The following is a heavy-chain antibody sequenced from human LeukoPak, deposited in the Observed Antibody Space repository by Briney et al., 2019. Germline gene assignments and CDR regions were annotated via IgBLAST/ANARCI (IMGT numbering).Heavy chain of an antibody. Sequence: GGSLRLSCAASGFTFSSYEMNWVRQAPGKGLEWVSYISSSGSTIYYADSVKGRFTISRDNAKDSLYLQMNSLRAEDTAVYYCARAPSYDYVWGSYRYNFDYWGQGTLVTVSS. D-gene: IGHD3-16*02. CDR2: ISSSGSTI. CDR3: ARAPSYDYVWGSYRYNFDY. CDR1: GFTFSSYE. V-gene: IGHV3-48*03. J-gene: IGHJ4*02.